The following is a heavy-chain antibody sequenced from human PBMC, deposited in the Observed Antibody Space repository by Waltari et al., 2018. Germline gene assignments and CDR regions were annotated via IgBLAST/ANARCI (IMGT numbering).Heavy chain of an antibody. Sequence: QVQLQESGPGLVKPSETLSLTCTVSGGSISSYYWSWIRRPPGKGLEWIGYIYYSGSTNFHTSLMSRVTISLDTSKNQFSLRLSAVTAADTAVYYCARWAVATPNWFDPWGQGTLVTVSS. CDR2: IYYSGST. CDR3: ARWAVATPNWFDP. V-gene: IGHV4-59*01. J-gene: IGHJ5*02. D-gene: IGHD6-19*01. CDR1: GGSISSYY.